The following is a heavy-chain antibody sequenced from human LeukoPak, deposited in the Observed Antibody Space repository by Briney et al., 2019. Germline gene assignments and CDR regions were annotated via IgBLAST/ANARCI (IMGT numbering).Heavy chain of an antibody. V-gene: IGHV3-30*04. CDR3: ARALVVRGFFDY. Sequence: GGSLRLSCEVSGFTFSVYEMNWVRQAPGKGLEWVAVISYDGSNKYYADSVKGRFTISRDNSKNTLYLQMNSLRAEDTAVYYCARALVVRGFFDYWGQGTLVTVSS. CDR1: GFTFSVYE. D-gene: IGHD3-10*01. CDR2: ISYDGSNK. J-gene: IGHJ4*02.